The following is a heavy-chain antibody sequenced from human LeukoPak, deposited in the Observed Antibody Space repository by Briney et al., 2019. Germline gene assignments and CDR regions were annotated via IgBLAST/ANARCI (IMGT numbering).Heavy chain of an antibody. D-gene: IGHD3-9*01. CDR3: ARDRITNDILTGYYIDYYYYGMDV. CDR1: GGSISSGGYY. Sequence: TSQTLSLTCTVSGGSISSGGYYWSWIRQHPGKGLGWIGYIYYSGSTYYNPSLKSRVTISVDTSKNQFSLKLSSVTAADTAVYYCARDRITNDILTGYYIDYYYYGMDVWGQGTTVTVSS. J-gene: IGHJ6*02. V-gene: IGHV4-31*03. CDR2: IYYSGST.